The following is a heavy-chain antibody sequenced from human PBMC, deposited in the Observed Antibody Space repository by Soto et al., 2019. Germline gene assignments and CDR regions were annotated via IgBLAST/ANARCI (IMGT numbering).Heavy chain of an antibody. CDR2: ISYDGSNK. CDR3: ATSMSYYYYGMEG. D-gene: IGHD3-10*01. J-gene: IGHJ6*02. Sequence: PGGSLRLSCAASGFTFSSYGMHWVRQAPGKGLEWVAVISYDGSNKYYADSVKGRFTISRDNSKNTLYLQMNSLRAEDTAVYYCATSMSYYYYGMEGWGQGTTVGVSS. CDR1: GFTFSSYG. V-gene: IGHV3-30*03.